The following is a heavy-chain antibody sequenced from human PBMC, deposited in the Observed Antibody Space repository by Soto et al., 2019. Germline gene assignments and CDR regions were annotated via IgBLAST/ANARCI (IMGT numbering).Heavy chain of an antibody. CDR1: GGSISSYY. Sequence: QVQLQESGPGLVKPSETLSLTCTVSGGSISSYYWSWIRQPPGKGLEWIGYIYYSGSTNYNPSLKSRVTISVDTSKNQFSLKLSSVTAADTAVYYCARDQAYCCGDCSNYFDYWGQGTLVTVSS. J-gene: IGHJ4*02. CDR3: ARDQAYCCGDCSNYFDY. V-gene: IGHV4-59*01. D-gene: IGHD2-21*02. CDR2: IYYSGST.